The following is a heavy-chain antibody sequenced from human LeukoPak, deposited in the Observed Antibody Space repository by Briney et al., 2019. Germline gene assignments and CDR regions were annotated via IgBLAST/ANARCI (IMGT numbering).Heavy chain of an antibody. J-gene: IGHJ3*02. CDR2: TSGSGGST. CDR3: AKDNRYCSSTSCYDDAFDI. D-gene: IGHD2-2*01. Sequence: AGGSLRLSCAASGFTFSSYAMSWVRQAPGKGLEWVSATSGSGGSTYYADSVKGRFTISRDNSKNTPYLQMNSLRAEDTAVYYCAKDNRYCSSTSCYDDAFDIWGQGTMVTVSS. CDR1: GFTFSSYA. V-gene: IGHV3-23*01.